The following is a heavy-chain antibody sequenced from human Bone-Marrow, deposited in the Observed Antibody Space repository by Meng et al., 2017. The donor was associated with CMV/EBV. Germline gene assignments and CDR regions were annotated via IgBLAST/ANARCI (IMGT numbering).Heavy chain of an antibody. J-gene: IGHJ6*02. V-gene: IGHV3-23*01. Sequence: ASGFTCSSYAMSWVRQAPGKGLEWVSAISGSGGSTYYADSVKGRFTISRDNSKNTLYLQMNSLRAEDTAVYYCAKDWAYYYYGMDVWGQGTTVTVSS. D-gene: IGHD3-16*01. CDR1: GFTCSSYA. CDR3: AKDWAYYYYGMDV. CDR2: ISGSGGST.